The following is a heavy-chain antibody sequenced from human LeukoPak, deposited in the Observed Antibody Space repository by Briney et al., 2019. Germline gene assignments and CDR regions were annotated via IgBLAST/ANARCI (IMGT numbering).Heavy chain of an antibody. V-gene: IGHV1-69*01. D-gene: IGHD1-26*01. J-gene: IGHJ4*02. Sequence: SVKVSCKASGGTFSSYAISWVRQAPGQGLEWMGGIIPIFGTANYAQKFQGGVTITADESTSTAYMELSSLRSEDTAVYYCARDRRLLPMVLDYWGQGTLVTVSS. CDR3: ARDRRLLPMVLDY. CDR2: IIPIFGTA. CDR1: GGTFSSYA.